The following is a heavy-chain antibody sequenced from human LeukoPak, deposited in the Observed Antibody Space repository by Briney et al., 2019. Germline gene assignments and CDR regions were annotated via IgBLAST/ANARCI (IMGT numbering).Heavy chain of an antibody. CDR1: GFTFSGFA. CDR2: ISGPSSHT. D-gene: IGHD3-22*01. J-gene: IGHJ4*02. CDR3: AREGSRVIVVVSDAFDY. Sequence: PGGSLRLSCVASGFTFSGFAMIWVRQAPGKGLQWVSAISGPSSHTYYADSVKGRFTISRDNAKNSLYLQMNSLRAEDTAVYYCAREGSRVIVVVSDAFDYWGQGTLVTVSS. V-gene: IGHV3-21*01.